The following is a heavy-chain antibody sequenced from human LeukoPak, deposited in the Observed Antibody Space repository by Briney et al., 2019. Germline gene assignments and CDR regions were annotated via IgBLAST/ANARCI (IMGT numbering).Heavy chain of an antibody. CDR3: AKGLPSYYDFWSGYELFDY. D-gene: IGHD3-3*01. J-gene: IGHJ4*02. Sequence: GGSLRLSCAASGFTFSGYWMTWVRQAPGKGLEWVGNIKQDGSEKYYVDSVKGRFTISRDNAKTSLYVQMNSLRAEDTAVYYCAKGLPSYYDFWSGYELFDYWGQGTLVTVSS. CDR2: IKQDGSEK. CDR1: GFTFSGYW. V-gene: IGHV3-7*03.